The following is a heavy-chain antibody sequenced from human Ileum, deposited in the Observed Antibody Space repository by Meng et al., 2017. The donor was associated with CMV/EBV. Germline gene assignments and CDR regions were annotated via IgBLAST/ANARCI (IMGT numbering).Heavy chain of an antibody. J-gene: IGHJ4*02. CDR1: AFSSYS. CDR3: ARDPQRYCSSIGCFADY. Sequence: AFSSYSMNWVRQAPGKGLEWVSSISSSSSYIYYADSVKVRFTISRDNAKNSLYLQMNSLRAEDTAVYYCARDPQRYCSSIGCFADYWGQGTLVTVLL. D-gene: IGHD2-2*01. V-gene: IGHV3-21*01. CDR2: ISSSSSYI.